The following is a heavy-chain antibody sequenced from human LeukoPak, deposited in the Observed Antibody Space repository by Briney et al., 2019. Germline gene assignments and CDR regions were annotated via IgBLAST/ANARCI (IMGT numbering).Heavy chain of an antibody. Sequence: SETLSLTCTVSGGSISSYYWSWIRQPAGKGLEWIGRIYTSGSTNYNPSLKSRVTMSVDTSKNQFSLKLSSATAADTAVYYCASSSGIAVAGSLDYWGQGTLVTVSS. V-gene: IGHV4-4*07. J-gene: IGHJ4*02. D-gene: IGHD6-19*01. CDR1: GGSISSYY. CDR2: IYTSGST. CDR3: ASSSGIAVAGSLDY.